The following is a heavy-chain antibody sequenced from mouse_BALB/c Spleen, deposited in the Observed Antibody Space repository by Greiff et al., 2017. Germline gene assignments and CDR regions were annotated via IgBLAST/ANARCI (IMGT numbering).Heavy chain of an antibody. CDR2: INPYNDGT. CDR1: GYTFTSYV. Sequence: EVQLQQSGPELVKPGASVKMSCKASGYTFTSYVMHWVKQKPGQGLEWIGYINPYNDGTKYNEKFKGKATLTSDKSSSTAYMELSSLTSEDSAVYYCARSYGYFWFAYWGQGTLVTVSA. J-gene: IGHJ3*01. D-gene: IGHD2-2*01. V-gene: IGHV1-14*01. CDR3: ARSYGYFWFAY.